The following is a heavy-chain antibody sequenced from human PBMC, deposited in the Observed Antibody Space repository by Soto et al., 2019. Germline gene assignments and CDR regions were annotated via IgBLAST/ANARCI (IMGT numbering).Heavy chain of an antibody. Sequence: QITLKESGPTLVKPTQTLTLTCTFSGFSLSTSGVGVGWIRQPPGKALEWLALIYWDDDKRYSPSLKSWLTITKDTSKNQVVLTMTNMDTVDTATYYCAHQVGYEYFDYWGQGTLVTVSS. D-gene: IGHD5-12*01. CDR3: AHQVGYEYFDY. V-gene: IGHV2-5*02. CDR2: IYWDDDK. CDR1: GFSLSTSGVG. J-gene: IGHJ4*02.